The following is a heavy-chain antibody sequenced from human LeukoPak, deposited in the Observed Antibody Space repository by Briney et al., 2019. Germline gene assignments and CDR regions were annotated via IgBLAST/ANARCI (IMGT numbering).Heavy chain of an antibody. CDR2: IWYDGSNK. V-gene: IGHV3-33*01. D-gene: IGHD3-22*01. CDR3: ARDRAYYYDSSGLQGMDV. CDR1: GFTFSSYG. Sequence: GRSLRLSCAASGFTFSSYGMHWVRQAPGKGLEWVAVIWYDGSNKYYADSVKGRFTISRDNSKNTLYLQMNSLRAEDTAVYYCARDRAYYYDSSGLQGMDVWAKGPRSPSP. J-gene: IGHJ6*02.